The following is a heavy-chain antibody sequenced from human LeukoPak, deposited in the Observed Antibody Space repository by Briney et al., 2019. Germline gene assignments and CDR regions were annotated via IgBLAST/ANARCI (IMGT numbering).Heavy chain of an antibody. D-gene: IGHD2-8*01. CDR3: ASPPWSVSRGY. V-gene: IGHV3-48*01. CDR2: ISSSSSRI. CDR1: GFTFSSYS. J-gene: IGHJ4*02. Sequence: GSLRLSCAASGFTFSSYSMNWVRQAPGKGLEWVSYISSSSSRIHYAASVKGRFTISRDNAKNSLYLQMNSLRAEDTAVYYCASPPWSVSRGYWGQGTLVTVSS.